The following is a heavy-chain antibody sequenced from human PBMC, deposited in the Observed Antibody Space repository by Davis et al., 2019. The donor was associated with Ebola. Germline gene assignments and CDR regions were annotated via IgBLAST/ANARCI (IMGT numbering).Heavy chain of an antibody. CDR3: ARVYCSGGTCYSAYYYGMDV. CDR1: GGSSSGYY. CDR2: IYYSGST. V-gene: IGHV4-34*01. J-gene: IGHJ6*02. Sequence: MPSETLSLTCASYGGSSSGYYWSWIRQRPGKGLGWIGYIYYSGSTNYNPSLKSRVTISVDTSKNQFSLKLTSVTAADTAVYYCARVYCSGGTCYSAYYYGMDVWGQGTTVTVSS. D-gene: IGHD2-15*01.